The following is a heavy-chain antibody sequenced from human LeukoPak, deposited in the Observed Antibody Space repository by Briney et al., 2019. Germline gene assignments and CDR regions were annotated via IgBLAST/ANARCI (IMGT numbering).Heavy chain of an antibody. J-gene: IGHJ1*01. CDR3: ARGLNRDVGRQYYDSSGTGGYFQH. D-gene: IGHD3-22*01. V-gene: IGHV1-46*01. CDR1: GYTFTSYY. Sequence: APVKVSCKASGYTFTSYYMHWVRQAPGQGLEWMGIINPSGGSTSYAQKFQGRVTMTRDTSTSTVYMELSSLRSEDTAVYYCARGLNRDVGRQYYDSSGTGGYFQHWGQGTLVTVSS. CDR2: INPSGGST.